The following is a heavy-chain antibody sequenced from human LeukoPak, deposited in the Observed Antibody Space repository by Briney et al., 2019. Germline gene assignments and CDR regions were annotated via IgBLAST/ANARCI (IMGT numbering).Heavy chain of an antibody. CDR2: IYTSGST. V-gene: IGHV4-4*09. Sequence: SETLSLTCTVSGGSISSYYWSWIRQPPGKGLEWIGYIYTSGSTNYNPSLKSRVTISVDTSKNQFSLKLSSVTAADTAVYYCARLAYDFWSLGVYYYYMDVWGKGTTVTVSS. CDR3: ARLAYDFWSLGVYYYYMDV. J-gene: IGHJ6*03. D-gene: IGHD3-3*01. CDR1: GGSISSYY.